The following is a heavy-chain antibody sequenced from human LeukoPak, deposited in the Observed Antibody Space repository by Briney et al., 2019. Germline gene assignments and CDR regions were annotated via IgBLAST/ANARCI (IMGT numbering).Heavy chain of an antibody. Sequence: NPSETLSLTCTVSGGSISSYYWSWIRQPAGKGLEWIGRIYTSGSTNYNPSLKSRVTMSVDTSKNQFSLKLSSVTAADTAVYYCARGQEYCSGGSCYFSLRYYYYYMDVWGKGTTVTISS. J-gene: IGHJ6*03. CDR3: ARGQEYCSGGSCYFSLRYYYYYMDV. CDR1: GGSISSYY. V-gene: IGHV4-4*07. D-gene: IGHD2-15*01. CDR2: IYTSGST.